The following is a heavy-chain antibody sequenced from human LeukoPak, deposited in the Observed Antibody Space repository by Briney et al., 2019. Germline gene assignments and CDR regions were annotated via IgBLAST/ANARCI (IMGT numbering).Heavy chain of an antibody. Sequence: PSETLSLTCTVSGGSISSYYWSWIRQPPGKGLEWIGYIYYSGSTNYNPSLKSRVTISVDTSKNQFSLKLSSVTAADTAVYYCARGWRYGGNSGARFDYWGQGTLVTVSS. CDR3: ARGWRYGGNSGARFDY. D-gene: IGHD4-23*01. CDR2: IYYSGST. CDR1: GGSISSYY. J-gene: IGHJ4*02. V-gene: IGHV4-59*12.